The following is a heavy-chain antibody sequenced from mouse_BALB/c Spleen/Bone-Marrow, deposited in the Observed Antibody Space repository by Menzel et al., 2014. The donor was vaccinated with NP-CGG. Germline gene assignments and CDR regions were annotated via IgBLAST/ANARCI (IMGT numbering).Heavy chain of an antibody. CDR2: IDPENGNT. Sequence: EVQLQQSGAELVRPGALVKLSCKASGFNIKDYYMHWVKQRPEQGLEWIGWIDPENGNTIYDPKFQGKASITADTSSNTAYLQLSSLTSEDTAVYYRARHYYGTSYVGYFDYWGQGTTLTVSS. CDR1: GFNIKDYY. CDR3: ARHYYGTSYVGYFDY. J-gene: IGHJ2*01. V-gene: IGHV14-1*02. D-gene: IGHD1-1*01.